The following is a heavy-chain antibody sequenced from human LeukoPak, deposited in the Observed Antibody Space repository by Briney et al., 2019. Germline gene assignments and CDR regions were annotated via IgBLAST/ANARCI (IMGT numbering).Heavy chain of an antibody. V-gene: IGHV3-21*05. Sequence: GGSLRLSCAVSGFTFNTYSMSWVRQAPGKGLEWVSYISIRSSSIYYADSVKGRFTISRDNAKNSLYLQMNSLRAEDTAVYYCARGDYYGMDVWGQGTTVTVSS. CDR2: ISIRSSSI. J-gene: IGHJ6*02. CDR1: GFTFNTYS. CDR3: ARGDYYGMDV.